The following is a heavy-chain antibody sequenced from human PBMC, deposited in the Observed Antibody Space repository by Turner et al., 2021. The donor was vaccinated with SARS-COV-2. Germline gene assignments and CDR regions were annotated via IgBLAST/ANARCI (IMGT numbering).Heavy chain of an antibody. CDR2: IYYSGTT. CDR1: GGSISSSSYY. CDR3: ARNSPKGYYYDSSGYYDY. D-gene: IGHD3-22*01. V-gene: IGHV4-39*01. Sequence: QLQLQESGPGLLQPSETLSLTCTVAGGSISSSSYYWGWIRQPPGEVLELLGSIYYSGTTYYNPSLKSRVTISVDTAKNQFSLKLSSVTAADTAVYYCARNSPKGYYYDSSGYYDYWGQGTLVTVSS. J-gene: IGHJ4*02.